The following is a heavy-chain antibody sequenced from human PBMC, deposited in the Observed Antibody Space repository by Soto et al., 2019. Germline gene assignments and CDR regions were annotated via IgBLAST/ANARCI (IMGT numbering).Heavy chain of an antibody. CDR1: GFTFSNAW. V-gene: IGHV3-15*07. Sequence: EVQLVESGGGLVKPGGSLRLSCAASGFTFSNAWMNWVRQAPGKGLEWVGRIKSKTDGGTTDYAAPVKGRFTISRDDSKTTLYLQMNSLKTEDTAVYYCTTDRVWFGELDYWGQGTLVTVSS. D-gene: IGHD3-10*01. J-gene: IGHJ4*02. CDR2: IKSKTDGGTT. CDR3: TTDRVWFGELDY.